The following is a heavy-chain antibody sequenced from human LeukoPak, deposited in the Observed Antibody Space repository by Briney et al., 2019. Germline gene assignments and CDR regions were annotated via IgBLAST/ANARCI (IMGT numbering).Heavy chain of an antibody. V-gene: IGHV3-23*01. CDR2: ISAGGTST. J-gene: IGHJ4*02. CDR1: GFTFSSYS. CDR3: AKKLYSGSNPVDY. D-gene: IGHD1-26*01. Sequence: GGSLRLSCAASGFTFSSYSMTWVRQAPGKGLEWVSVISAGGTSTFYADSVKGQFTISRDNSKDTLYLQMNSLRAEDTAVYYCAKKLYSGSNPVDYWGQGTLVTVSS.